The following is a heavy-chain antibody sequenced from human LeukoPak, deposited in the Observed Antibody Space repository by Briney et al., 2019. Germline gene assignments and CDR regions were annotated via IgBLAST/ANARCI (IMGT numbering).Heavy chain of an antibody. CDR1: GYTFTSYA. CDR2: INTNTGNP. Sequence: ASVKVSCKASGYTFTSYAMNWVRQAPGQGLEWMGWINTNTGNPTYAQGITGRFVFSLDTSVSTAYLQISSLKAEDTAVYYCARVRRITIFGVVIGPFDYWGQGTLVTVSS. V-gene: IGHV7-4-1*02. CDR3: ARVRRITIFGVVIGPFDY. J-gene: IGHJ4*02. D-gene: IGHD3-3*01.